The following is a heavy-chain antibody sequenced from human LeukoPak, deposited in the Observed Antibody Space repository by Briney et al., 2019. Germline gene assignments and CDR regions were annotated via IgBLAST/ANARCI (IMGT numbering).Heavy chain of an antibody. J-gene: IGHJ4*02. D-gene: IGHD5-18*01. CDR3: ARGGYSYGYGY. Sequence: SETQSLTCAVYGGSFSGYYWSWIRQPPGKGLEWIGEINHSGSTNYNPSLKSRVTISVDTSKNQFSLKLSSVTAADTAVYYCARGGYSYGYGYWGQGTLVTVSS. CDR2: INHSGST. V-gene: IGHV4-34*01. CDR1: GGSFSGYY.